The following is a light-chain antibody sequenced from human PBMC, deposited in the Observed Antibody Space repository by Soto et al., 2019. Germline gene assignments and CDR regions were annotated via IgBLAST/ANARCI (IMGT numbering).Light chain of an antibody. CDR2: GAS. V-gene: IGKV3-20*01. Sequence: EIVLTQSPDPLSLSPGESATLSCRASQSVSSSYLAWYQQKPGRAPRLLIYGASNRATGIPDRFSGSGSGTDFTLTISRLEPEDFAVFYCQQYDDSITFGQGTRLEIE. CDR1: QSVSSSY. CDR3: QQYDDSIT. J-gene: IGKJ5*01.